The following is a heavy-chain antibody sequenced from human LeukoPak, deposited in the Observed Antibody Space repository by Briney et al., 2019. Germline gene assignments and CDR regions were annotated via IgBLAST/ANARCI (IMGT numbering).Heavy chain of an antibody. J-gene: IGHJ5*02. CDR3: ARKGLLWFGELLNNWFDP. CDR1: GGTFSSYA. V-gene: IGHV1-69*01. Sequence: SVKVSCKASGGTFSSYAISWVRQAPGQELEWMGGIIPIFGTANYAQKFQGRVTITADESTSTAYMELSSLRSEDTAVYYCARKGLLWFGELLNNWFDPWGQGTLVTVSS. CDR2: IIPIFGTA. D-gene: IGHD3-10*01.